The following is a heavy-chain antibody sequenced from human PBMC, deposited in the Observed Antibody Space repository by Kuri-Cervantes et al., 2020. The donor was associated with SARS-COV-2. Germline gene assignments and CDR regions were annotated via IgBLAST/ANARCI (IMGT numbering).Heavy chain of an antibody. V-gene: IGHV1-69*13. Sequence: SVKVSCKASGRTFSSYAISWVRQAPGQGLEWMGGIIPIVGTANYAQKFQGRVTITADESTSTAYMELSSLRSEDTAVYYCARGGWSSSPAAAAGSYYYYYMDVWGKGTTVTVSS. CDR1: GRTFSSYA. CDR3: ARGGWSSSPAAAAGSYYYYYMDV. J-gene: IGHJ6*03. D-gene: IGHD6-13*01. CDR2: IIPIVGTA.